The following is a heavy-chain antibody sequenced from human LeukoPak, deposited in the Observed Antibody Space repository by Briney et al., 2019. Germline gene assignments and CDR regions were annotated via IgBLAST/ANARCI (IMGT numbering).Heavy chain of an antibody. V-gene: IGHV3-9*03. D-gene: IGHD6-6*01. Sequence: PGRSLRLSCAASGFTFDDYAMHWVRQAPGKGLEWVSGISWNSGSIGYADSVKGRFTISRDNAKNSLYLQMNSLRDEDMALYYCAKALGHPKEYSSSSSAFDIWGQGTMVTVSS. CDR3: AKALGHPKEYSSSSSAFDI. J-gene: IGHJ3*02. CDR2: ISWNSGSI. CDR1: GFTFDDYA.